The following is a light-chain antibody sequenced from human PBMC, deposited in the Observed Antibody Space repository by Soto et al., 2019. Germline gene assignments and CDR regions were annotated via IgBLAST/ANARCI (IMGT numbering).Light chain of an antibody. CDR2: AAS. V-gene: IGKV1-27*01. CDR3: QKYNSAPWT. J-gene: IGKJ1*01. CDR1: QGISNY. Sequence: DIPMTQSPSSLSTSVGDRVTITCRASQGISNYLAGYQQKPGKVPKLLIYAASTLQSGVPSRFSGSGSGTDFTLTISSLQPEDVATYYCQKYNSAPWTFGQGTKVEIK.